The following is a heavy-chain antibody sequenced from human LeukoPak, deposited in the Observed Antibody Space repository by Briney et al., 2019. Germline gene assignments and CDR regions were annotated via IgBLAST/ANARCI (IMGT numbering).Heavy chain of an antibody. D-gene: IGHD4-23*01. CDR1: GGSISSYY. J-gene: IGHJ6*03. Sequence: PSETLSLTCTVSGGSISSYYWSWIRQPPGKGLEWIGYIYYSGSTYYNPSLKSRVTISVDTSKNQFSLKLSSVTAADTAVYYCARVAVERVYYYYMDVWGKGTTVTVSS. CDR3: ARVAVERVYYYYMDV. V-gene: IGHV4-59*06. CDR2: IYYSGST.